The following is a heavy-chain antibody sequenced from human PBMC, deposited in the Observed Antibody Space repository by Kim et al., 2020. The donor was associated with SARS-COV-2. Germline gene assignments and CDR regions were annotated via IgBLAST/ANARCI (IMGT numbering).Heavy chain of an antibody. J-gene: IGHJ4*02. D-gene: IGHD6-19*01. CDR3: ARDRYSSGWYYFDS. V-gene: IGHV3-48*02. Sequence: ADAMRGRFTVSRDNAKNLLYLQMNSLSDEDTAVYYCARDRYSSGWYYFDSWGQGVLVTVSS.